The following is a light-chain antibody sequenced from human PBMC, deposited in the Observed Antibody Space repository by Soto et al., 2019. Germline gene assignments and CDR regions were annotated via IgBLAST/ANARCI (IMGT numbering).Light chain of an antibody. Sequence: EIVLAPSPGTLPLSPGERATLSCRASQSVSRNYLVWYQQKPGQAPRPLIYGASSRPTGIPDRFSGSGSGTDFTLTISRLEPEDFEVYYLQQYANSPFTLGQGTKMEIK. CDR1: QSVSRNY. CDR2: GAS. CDR3: QQYANSPFT. J-gene: IGKJ2*01. V-gene: IGKV3-20*01.